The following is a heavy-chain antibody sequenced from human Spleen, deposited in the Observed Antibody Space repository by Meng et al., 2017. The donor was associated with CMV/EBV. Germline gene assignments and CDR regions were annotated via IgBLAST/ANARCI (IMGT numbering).Heavy chain of an antibody. Sequence: LSLTCAASGLTVSSNYMSWVRQAPGKGLEWVSIIYRGDDTYYAGSVKGRFTISRDNFKNTLYLQMSSLRAEDTALYHCARSVGTAAGAGMDVWGQGTTVTVSS. V-gene: IGHV3-53*01. CDR3: ARSVGTAAGAGMDV. J-gene: IGHJ6*02. CDR1: GLTVSSNY. D-gene: IGHD6-13*01. CDR2: IYRGDDT.